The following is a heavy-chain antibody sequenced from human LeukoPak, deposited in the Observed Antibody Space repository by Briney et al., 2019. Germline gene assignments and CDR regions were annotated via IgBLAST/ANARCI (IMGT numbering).Heavy chain of an antibody. J-gene: IGHJ4*02. CDR1: GFTFSSYN. CDR2: ISSSSSYI. D-gene: IGHD2-2*01. V-gene: IGHV3-21*01. CDR3: STSRLCSSTSCLFPFDN. Sequence: GGSLRLSCAASGFTFSSYNMNWVRQAPGKGLEWVSSISSSSSYIYYADSLKGRFTISRDNAKNSLYLQINSLRAEDTAVYYCSTSRLCSSTSCLFPFDNWGQGTLVTVSS.